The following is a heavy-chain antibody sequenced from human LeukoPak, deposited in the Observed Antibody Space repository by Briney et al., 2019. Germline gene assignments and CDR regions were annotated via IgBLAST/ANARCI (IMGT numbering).Heavy chain of an antibody. J-gene: IGHJ4*02. V-gene: IGHV4-39*07. D-gene: IGHD5-12*01. Sequence: PSETLSLTCTVSGGSISSSSYYWGWIRQPPGKGLEWIGSFYYSGSTYYNPSLKSRVTISLDTSKNQFSLKLSSVTAADTAVYYCARDSGPGGHDYWGQGTLVTVSS. CDR2: FYYSGST. CDR3: ARDSGPGGHDY. CDR1: GGSISSSSYY.